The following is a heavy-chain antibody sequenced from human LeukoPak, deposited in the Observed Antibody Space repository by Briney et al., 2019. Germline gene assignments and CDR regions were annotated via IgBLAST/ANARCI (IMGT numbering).Heavy chain of an antibody. CDR1: GYTFTNYD. D-gene: IGHD3-16*01. J-gene: IGHJ4*02. CDR2: MNPNSGNT. V-gene: IGHV1-8*03. CDR3: ARGTKSGLGDSSVGW. Sequence: ASVKVSCKASGYTFTNYDINWVRQATGQGLEWMGWMNPNSGNTGYAQKFQGRVTITRNTSISTAYMELSSLRSDDTAVYYCARGTKSGLGDSSVGWWGQGSLVTVSS.